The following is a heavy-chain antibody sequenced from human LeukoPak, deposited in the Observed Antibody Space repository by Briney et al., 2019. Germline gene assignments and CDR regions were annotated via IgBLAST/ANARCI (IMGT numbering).Heavy chain of an antibody. CDR3: ARQGYYDFWSGYYSKGVNWFDP. CDR2: IYYSGST. V-gene: IGHV4-39*01. CDR1: GGSISSSSYY. D-gene: IGHD3-3*01. J-gene: IGHJ5*02. Sequence: SETLSLTCTVSGGSISSSSYYWGWIRQPPGKGLEWIGSIYYSGSTYYNPSLKSRVTISVDTSKNQFSLKLSSVTAADTAVYYCARQGYYDFWSGYYSKGVNWFDPWGQGTLVTVSS.